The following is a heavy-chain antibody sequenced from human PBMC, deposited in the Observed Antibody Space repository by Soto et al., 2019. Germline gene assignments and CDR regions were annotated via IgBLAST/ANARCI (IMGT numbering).Heavy chain of an antibody. V-gene: IGHV1-69*01. D-gene: IGHD3-10*01. CDR1: GDTFKNCG. CDR3: AAELGFGKLSVV. Sequence: QVQVVQSGVAVRRPWSSVKVSCKASGDTFKNCGISWVRQAPGQGLEWMGGIIPLFGTTDFAQRFQGRLTITTDESTTTAYMELSRLRSEDPATYYCAAELGFGKLSVVWGQGNTVIVSS. CDR2: IIPLFGTT. J-gene: IGHJ6*02.